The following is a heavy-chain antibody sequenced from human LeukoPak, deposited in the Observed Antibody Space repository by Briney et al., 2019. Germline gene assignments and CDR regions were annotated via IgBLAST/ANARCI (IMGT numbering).Heavy chain of an antibody. CDR1: GGSISSYY. D-gene: IGHD3-3*01. J-gene: IGHJ6*03. Sequence: PSETLSLTCTVSGGSISSYYWSWIRQPPGKGLEWIGYIYNSGSTNYNPSLKSRVTISVDTSKNQFSLKLSSVTAADTAVYYCARGCYDFWSGYLYYYYYMDVWGKGSTVTVPS. V-gene: IGHV4-59*01. CDR3: ARGCYDFWSGYLYYYYYMDV. CDR2: IYNSGST.